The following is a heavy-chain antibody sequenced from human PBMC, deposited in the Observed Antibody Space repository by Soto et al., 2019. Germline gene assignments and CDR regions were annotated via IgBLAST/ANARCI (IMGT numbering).Heavy chain of an antibody. V-gene: IGHV2-5*02. CDR3: AHTVARGAYWETFNY. CDR1: GFSLMTNGVG. J-gene: IGHJ4*02. D-gene: IGHD1-26*01. Sequence: QITLKESGPTLVKPTQTLTLTCTVSGFSLMTNGVGVGWFLQPPGKALEWLALIYRDDDKRYRPSLNSRVTVTRDNNKNQVVLTMTSMDPVDTATYYCAHTVARGAYWETFNYWGQGTLVTVSS. CDR2: IYRDDDK.